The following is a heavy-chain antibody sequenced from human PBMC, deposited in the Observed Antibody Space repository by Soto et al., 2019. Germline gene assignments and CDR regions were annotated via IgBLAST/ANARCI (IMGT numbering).Heavy chain of an antibody. J-gene: IGHJ6*02. CDR1: GFTFSSYW. CDR3: TRKTPTNGMAV. Sequence: PGGSLRLSCATSGFTFSSYWMSWVRQAPGKGLEWVANTIQDRSEKYYVDSVKGRFTISRDNAKNSLYLQMNSLRPEDTAVYYCTRKTPTNGMAVWGQGTTVTVSS. V-gene: IGHV3-7*01. CDR2: TIQDRSEK. D-gene: IGHD2-15*01.